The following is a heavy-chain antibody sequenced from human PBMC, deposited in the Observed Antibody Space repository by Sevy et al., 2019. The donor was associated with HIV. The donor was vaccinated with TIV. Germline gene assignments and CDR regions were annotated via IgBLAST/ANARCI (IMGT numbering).Heavy chain of an antibody. CDR1: GYSFTSHW. J-gene: IGHJ4*01. D-gene: IGHD3-22*01. V-gene: IGHV5-51*01. Sequence: GESLEISCQGSGYSFTSHWIAWVRQMPGKGLEWMGIIFPDDSDTRYSPSFQGQVTFSADKSIFTAYLQWSSLRASDIAIYYWAISRSGYFGGSGYYFYWGQGTQVTVSS. CDR2: IFPDDSDT. CDR3: AISRSGYFGGSGYYFY.